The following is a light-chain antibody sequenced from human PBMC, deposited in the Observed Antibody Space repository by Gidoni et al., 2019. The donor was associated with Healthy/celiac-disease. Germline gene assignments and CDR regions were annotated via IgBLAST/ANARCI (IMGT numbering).Light chain of an antibody. CDR1: QSVSSSY. Sequence: EIVLTQSPGTLSLSPGERATLSGRASQSVSSSYLAWYQQQPGQAPRLLIYGASSRATGIPDRFSGSGSGTDFTLTISRLEPEDFAVYYCQQYGSSPLTFXGXTKVEIK. CDR2: GAS. V-gene: IGKV3-20*01. J-gene: IGKJ4*01. CDR3: QQYGSSPLT.